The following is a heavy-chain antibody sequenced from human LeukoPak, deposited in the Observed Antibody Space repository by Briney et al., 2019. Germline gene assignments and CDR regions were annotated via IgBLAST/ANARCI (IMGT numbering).Heavy chain of an antibody. V-gene: IGHV4-39*01. D-gene: IGHD5-18*01. CDR1: GGSISSSSYY. CDR2: INYSGST. CDR3: ARRRDTYYFDY. Sequence: PSETLSLTCTVSGGSISSSSYYWGWIRQPPGRGLEWIGSINYSGSTYYNPSLKSRVTISIDTSKNQFSLKLSSVTAADTAVYYCARRRDTYYFDYWGQGTLVTVSS. J-gene: IGHJ4*02.